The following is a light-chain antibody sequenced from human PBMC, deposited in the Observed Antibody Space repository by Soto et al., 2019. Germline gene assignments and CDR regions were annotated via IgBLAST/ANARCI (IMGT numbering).Light chain of an antibody. Sequence: DIQMTQSPSSLSASVGDRVTITCQASQDISNYLNWYQQKPGKAPKLLIYDASNLETGVPSRFSGSGSGTDFTFTISSLQPEDIATYYCQQYAGEFTFGPGTKVDIK. CDR2: DAS. CDR3: QQYAGEFT. CDR1: QDISNY. V-gene: IGKV1-33*01. J-gene: IGKJ3*01.